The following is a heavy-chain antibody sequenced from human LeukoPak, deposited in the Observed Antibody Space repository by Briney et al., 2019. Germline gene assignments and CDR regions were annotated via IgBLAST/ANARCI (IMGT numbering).Heavy chain of an antibody. CDR1: GFTVSSNH. CDR3: TTTTYGAPN. CDR2: IKSKTDGGTT. J-gene: IGHJ4*02. V-gene: IGHV3-15*01. D-gene: IGHD4-17*01. Sequence: GGSLRLSCAASGFTVSSNHMSWVRQAPGKGLEWVGRIKSKTDGGTTDYAAPVKGRFTISRDDSKNTLYLQMNSLKTEDTAVYYCTTTTYGAPNWGQGTLVTVSS.